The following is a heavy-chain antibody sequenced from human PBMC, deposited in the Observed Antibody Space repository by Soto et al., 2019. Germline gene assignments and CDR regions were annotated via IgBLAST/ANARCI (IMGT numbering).Heavy chain of an antibody. CDR1: GFPVSSYS. CDR3: ARDVPPGYSSGWNDRSFDP. V-gene: IGHV3-30-3*01. Sequence: PXGSLGLSFAASGFPVSSYSMHGVRQAPGKGLEWVAVISYDGSNKYYADSVKGRFTISRDNSKNTLYLQMNSLRAEDTAVYYCARDVPPGYSSGWNDRSFDPWGQRTLVTVSS. D-gene: IGHD6-19*01. J-gene: IGHJ5*02. CDR2: ISYDGSNK.